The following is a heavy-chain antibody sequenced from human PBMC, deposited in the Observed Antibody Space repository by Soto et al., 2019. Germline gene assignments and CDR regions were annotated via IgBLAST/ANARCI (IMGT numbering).Heavy chain of an antibody. Sequence: EVQLVESGGGLVQPGGSLRLSCVASGFTFSSYSMNWVRQAPGKGLEWVSYISSSSSTIAYADSVKGRFTISRDNAKNSLYLQMNSLRDEDTAVYYCARDSSGWYGYFELWGRGTLVTVSS. CDR1: GFTFSSYS. CDR3: ARDSSGWYGYFEL. D-gene: IGHD6-19*01. V-gene: IGHV3-48*02. CDR2: ISSSSSTI. J-gene: IGHJ2*01.